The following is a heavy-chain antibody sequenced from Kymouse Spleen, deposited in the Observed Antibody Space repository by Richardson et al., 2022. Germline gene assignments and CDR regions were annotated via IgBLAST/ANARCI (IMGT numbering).Heavy chain of an antibody. Sequence: QVQLQQWGAGLLKPSETLSLTCAVYGGSFSGYYWSWIRQPPGKGLEWIGEINHSGSTNYNPSLKSRVTISVDTSKNQFSLKLSSVTAADTAVYYCARRRYDSSGYYSGYFDYWGQGTLVTVSS. CDR2: INHSGST. CDR1: GGSFSGYY. CDR3: ARRRYDSSGYYSGYFDY. J-gene: IGHJ4*02. D-gene: IGHD3-22*01. V-gene: IGHV4-34*01.